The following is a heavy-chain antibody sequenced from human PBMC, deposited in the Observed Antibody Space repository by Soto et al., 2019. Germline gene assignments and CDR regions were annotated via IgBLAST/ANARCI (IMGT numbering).Heavy chain of an antibody. Sequence: GASVKVSCKASGGTFSSHSINWVRQAPGQGLEWMGGIITLFGTSNYAQNFPGRVTITADQSTSTAYMELNSLTSDDTAVYYCAREVGYGDFSAALLDWGQGTLVTVSS. CDR3: AREVGYGDFSAALLD. J-gene: IGHJ4*02. V-gene: IGHV1-69*13. D-gene: IGHD2-21*02. CDR1: GGTFSSHS. CDR2: IITLFGTS.